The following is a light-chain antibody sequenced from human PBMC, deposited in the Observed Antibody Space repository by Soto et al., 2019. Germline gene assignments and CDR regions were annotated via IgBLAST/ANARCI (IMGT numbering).Light chain of an antibody. J-gene: IGKJ1*01. CDR3: QQHNNWTRT. Sequence: EIVMTQSPATLSVSPGERATLSCRASQSVSSYLAWYQQKPGQAPRLLIYGASTRATGIPARFSGTGSGTEFTLTISSLQSEDFAVYYCQQHNNWTRTFGQGTKVEIK. V-gene: IGKV3-15*01. CDR1: QSVSSY. CDR2: GAS.